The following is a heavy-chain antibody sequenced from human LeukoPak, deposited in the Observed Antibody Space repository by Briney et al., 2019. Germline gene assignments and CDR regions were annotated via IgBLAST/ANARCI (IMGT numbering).Heavy chain of an antibody. D-gene: IGHD3-10*01. J-gene: IGHJ4*02. CDR2: ISYDGSNK. V-gene: IGHV3-30-3*01. Sequence: GGPLRLSCAASGFTFSSYAMHWLRHAPGKGLEGVAVISYDGSNKYSADSVKGRFTISRDNSKNTLYLQMNSLRAEDTAVYYCARDRITMVRGVIVTDSFDYWGQGTLVTVSS. CDR1: GFTFSSYA. CDR3: ARDRITMVRGVIVTDSFDY.